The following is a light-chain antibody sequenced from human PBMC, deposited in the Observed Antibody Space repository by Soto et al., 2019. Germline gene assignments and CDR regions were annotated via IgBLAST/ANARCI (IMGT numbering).Light chain of an antibody. V-gene: IGKV1-39*01. CDR1: QSISTS. CDR2: GAS. CDR3: QQYNDWPRT. J-gene: IGKJ3*01. Sequence: DIQMTQSPSSLSASVGDRVTITCRTSQSISTSLNWYQQKPGKAPKVLIYGASSLHSGVPSRFSGGGSGTDFTLTISSLQSEDFAVYYCQQYNDWPRTFGPGTKVDIK.